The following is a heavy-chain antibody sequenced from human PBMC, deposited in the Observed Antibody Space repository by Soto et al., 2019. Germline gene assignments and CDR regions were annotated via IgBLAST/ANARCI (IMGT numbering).Heavy chain of an antibody. CDR1: GGTFSNYA. CDR3: ARVEAVAGLYNYPGLDV. Sequence: QVQLVQSGAEVKKPGSSVKVSCKVSGGTFSNYAIDWVRLAPGHGLEWMGGIVPIFGTTYYTQKFQGRAPIIADSATTTAYLEVVSLRSEDTAIYYCARVEAVAGLYNYPGLDVWGQGTAVTVSS. D-gene: IGHD6-19*01. CDR2: IVPIFGTT. J-gene: IGHJ6*02. V-gene: IGHV1-69*14.